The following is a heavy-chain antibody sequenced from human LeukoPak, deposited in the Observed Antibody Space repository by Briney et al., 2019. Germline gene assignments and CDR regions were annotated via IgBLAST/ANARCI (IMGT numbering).Heavy chain of an antibody. Sequence: PSETLSLTCTVSGGSISSYYWSWIRQPAGKGLEWIGRIYTSGSTNYNPSLKSRVTMSVDTSKNQFSLKLSSVTAADTAVYYCARGVDTIFGVRNNWFDPWGQGTLVTVSS. V-gene: IGHV4-4*07. CDR2: IYTSGST. J-gene: IGHJ5*02. D-gene: IGHD3-3*01. CDR1: GGSISSYY. CDR3: ARGVDTIFGVRNNWFDP.